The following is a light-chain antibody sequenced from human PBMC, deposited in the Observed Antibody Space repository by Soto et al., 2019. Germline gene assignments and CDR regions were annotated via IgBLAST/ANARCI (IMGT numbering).Light chain of an antibody. CDR3: QQRSSWPS. V-gene: IGKV3-11*01. CDR1: QSVSSY. CDR2: DAS. Sequence: EILFTQSPGTLSLSPGERATLSCRASQSVSSYLAWYQQKPGQAPRLLIYDASNRATGIPARLSGSGSGTDFTLTIRSLEPEDFAVYHCQQRSSWPSFGQGTRLEIK. J-gene: IGKJ5*01.